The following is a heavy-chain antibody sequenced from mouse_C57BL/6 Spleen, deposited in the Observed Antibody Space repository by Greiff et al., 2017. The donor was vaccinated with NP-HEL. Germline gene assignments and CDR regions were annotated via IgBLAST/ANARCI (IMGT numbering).Heavy chain of an antibody. D-gene: IGHD4-1*01. CDR3: ERLGTNYYAMDY. CDR2: IDPSDSET. CDR1: GYTFTSYW. Sequence: QVHVKQPGAELVRPGSSVKLSCKASGYTFTSYWMHWVKQRPIQGLEWIGNIDPSDSETQYNQKFKDKATLTVDKSSSTAYMQLSSLTSEDSAVYYCERLGTNYYAMDYWGQGTSVTVSS. J-gene: IGHJ4*01. V-gene: IGHV1-52*01.